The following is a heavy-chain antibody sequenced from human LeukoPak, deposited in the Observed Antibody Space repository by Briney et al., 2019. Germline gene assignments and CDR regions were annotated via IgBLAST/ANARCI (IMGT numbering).Heavy chain of an antibody. J-gene: IGHJ4*02. Sequence: ASVKVSCKASGYTFTGYYMHWVRQAPGQGLEWMGWIDPNSGGTNYAQKFQGRVTMTRDTSISTAYIELSRLRSDDTAVYYCARGRYSGSYRPFDYWGQGTLVTVSS. D-gene: IGHD1-26*01. CDR1: GYTFTGYY. CDR3: ARGRYSGSYRPFDY. V-gene: IGHV1-2*02. CDR2: IDPNSGGT.